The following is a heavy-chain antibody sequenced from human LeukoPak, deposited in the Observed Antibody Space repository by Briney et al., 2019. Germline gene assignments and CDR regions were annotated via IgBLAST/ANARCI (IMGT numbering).Heavy chain of an antibody. J-gene: IGHJ4*02. D-gene: IGHD3-10*01. Sequence: SETLSLTCAVYGGSFSGYYWSWIRQPPGKGLEWIGEINHSGSTNYNPSLKSRVTISVDTSKNQFSLKLSSVSAADTAVYYCARGYGSGSYYEFWGQGTLVTVSS. CDR3: ARGYGSGSYYEF. CDR2: INHSGST. CDR1: GGSFSGYY. V-gene: IGHV4-34*01.